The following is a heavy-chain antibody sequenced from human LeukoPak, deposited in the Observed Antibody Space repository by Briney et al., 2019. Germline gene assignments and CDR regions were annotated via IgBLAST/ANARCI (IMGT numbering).Heavy chain of an antibody. CDR1: GFTFSSYW. Sequence: GGSLRLSCAASGFTFSSYWMHWVRQAPGKGLVWVSRINSDGSSTSYADSVKGRFTISRDNAKNTLYLQMNSLRAEDTAVYYCARDPLNYYYYYMDVWGKGTTVTISS. J-gene: IGHJ6*03. CDR2: INSDGSST. V-gene: IGHV3-74*01. CDR3: ARDPLNYYYYYMDV.